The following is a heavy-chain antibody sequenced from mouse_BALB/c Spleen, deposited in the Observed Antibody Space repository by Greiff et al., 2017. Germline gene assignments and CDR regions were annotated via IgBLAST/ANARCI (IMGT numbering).Heavy chain of an antibody. CDR3: ARSGDYYGSSWGFAY. D-gene: IGHD1-1*01. J-gene: IGHJ3*01. CDR2: IYPGGGYT. CDR1: GYTFTNYW. Sequence: QVQLQQSGAELVRPGTSVKISCKASGYTFTNYWLGWVKQRPGHGLEWIGDIYPGGGYTNYNEKFKDKTTLTADKSSSTAYMQLSSLTSEDSAVYYCARSGDYYGSSWGFAYWGQGTLVTVSA. V-gene: IGHV1-63*01.